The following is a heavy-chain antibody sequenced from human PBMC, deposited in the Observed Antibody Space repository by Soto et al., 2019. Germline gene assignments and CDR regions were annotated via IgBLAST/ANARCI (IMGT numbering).Heavy chain of an antibody. CDR1: GFSLSSSGMS. CDR2: VYWNDDK. V-gene: IGHV2-5*01. Sequence: XGATLVNPTQSLTLTCTFSGFSLSSSGMSVGWFRQAPGKAPEWLSLVYWNDDKRYSPSVKSRLTISKDTSTNQVVLTMTNMDSVDTGTYYCAHMYYYDGSGYYPTSDYWGQGTLVTVSS. D-gene: IGHD3-22*01. CDR3: AHMYYYDGSGYYPTSDY. J-gene: IGHJ4*02.